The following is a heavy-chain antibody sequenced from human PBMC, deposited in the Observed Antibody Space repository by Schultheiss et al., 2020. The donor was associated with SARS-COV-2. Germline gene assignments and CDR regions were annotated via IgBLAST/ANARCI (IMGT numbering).Heavy chain of an antibody. Sequence: ASVKVSCKASGGTFSSYAISWVRQAPGKGLEWMGWINPNSGGTNYAQKFQGRVTMTRDTSISTAYMELSRLRSDDTAVYYCASGGLLWFGELLYVLGYWGQGTLVTVSS. CDR2: INPNSGGT. CDR3: ASGGLLWFGELLYVLGY. CDR1: GGTFSSYA. D-gene: IGHD3-10*01. J-gene: IGHJ4*02. V-gene: IGHV1-2*02.